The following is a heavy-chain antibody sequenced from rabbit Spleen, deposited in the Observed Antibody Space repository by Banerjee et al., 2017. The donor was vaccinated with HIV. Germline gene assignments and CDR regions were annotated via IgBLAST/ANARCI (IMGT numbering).Heavy chain of an antibody. Sequence: QSLEESGGGLVKPEGSLTLTCKASGFDLNSYTYMCWIRQAPGKGLEWIACIIGGDVSGTWYASWAKGRFTISKTSNTVTLQMTSLTAADTATYFCARTKTTGGGGWSYGMDLWGPGTLVTVS. J-gene: IGHJ6*01. CDR2: IIGGDVSGT. CDR1: GFDLNSYTY. CDR3: ARTKTTGGGGWSYGMDL. V-gene: IGHV1S40*01. D-gene: IGHD1-1*01.